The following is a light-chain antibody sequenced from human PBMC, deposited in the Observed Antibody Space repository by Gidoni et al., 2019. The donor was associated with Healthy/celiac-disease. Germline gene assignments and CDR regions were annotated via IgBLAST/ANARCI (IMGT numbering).Light chain of an antibody. CDR2: AAS. Sequence: DIQMTQSPSSLSASVGDRVTITCRASQSISSYLNWYQQKPGKAPKLLIYAASSFQSGVPSRFSVSGSGTDFALTISSLQPEDFATYYCQQSYSTPLFGPGTKVDIK. J-gene: IGKJ3*01. CDR3: QQSYSTPL. V-gene: IGKV1-39*01. CDR1: QSISSY.